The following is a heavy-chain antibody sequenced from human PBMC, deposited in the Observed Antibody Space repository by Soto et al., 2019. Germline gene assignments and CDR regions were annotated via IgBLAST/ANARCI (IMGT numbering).Heavy chain of an antibody. CDR3: ARNSGYYYYYGMDV. D-gene: IGHD2-21*01. V-gene: IGHV1-2*04. CDR2: INPNSGGT. J-gene: IGHJ6*02. CDR1: GYTFTGYY. Sequence: GASVKVSCKASGYTFTGYYMHWVRQAPGQGLEWMGWINPNSGGTNYAQKFQGWVTMTRDTSISTAYMELSRLRSDDTAVYYCARNSGYYYYYGMDVWGQGTTVTVSS.